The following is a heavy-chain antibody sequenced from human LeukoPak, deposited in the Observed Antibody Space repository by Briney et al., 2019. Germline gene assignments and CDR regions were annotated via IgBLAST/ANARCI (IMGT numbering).Heavy chain of an antibody. D-gene: IGHD5-18*01. V-gene: IGHV3-33*01. CDR3: ARDREYSYYDY. Sequence: GGSLRLSCSASGFTFSHCGLHWVRQAPGKGLEWVAIIWYDGSNQYYADSVKGRFTISRDDSKNTLYLQMDTLRADDTAVYYCARDREYSYYDYWGQGTLVTVSS. CDR1: GFTFSHCG. CDR2: IWYDGSNQ. J-gene: IGHJ4*02.